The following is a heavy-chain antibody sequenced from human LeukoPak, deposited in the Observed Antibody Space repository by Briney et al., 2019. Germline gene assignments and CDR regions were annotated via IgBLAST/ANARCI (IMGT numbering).Heavy chain of an antibody. D-gene: IGHD6-19*01. CDR3: ASGLPYSSGVGYYYYYGMDV. Sequence: ASVKVSCKGSDYTFTSYGINWVRQATGQGLEWMGWMNPDSGNTGYAQKFQGRVTMTRNTSISTAYMELSSLRSEDTAVYYCASGLPYSSGVGYYYYYGMDVWGQGTTVIVSS. V-gene: IGHV1-8*02. J-gene: IGHJ6*02. CDR1: DYTFTSYG. CDR2: MNPDSGNT.